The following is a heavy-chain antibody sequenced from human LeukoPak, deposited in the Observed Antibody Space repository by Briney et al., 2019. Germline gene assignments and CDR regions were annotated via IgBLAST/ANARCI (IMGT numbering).Heavy chain of an antibody. Sequence: GGSLRLSCAASGVIVSSNSMTWVRQAPGKGLEWVSAISGSGGSTYYADSVKGRFTISRDNSKNTLYLQMNSLRTEDTALYYCAVLVATITFDFDYWGQGTLVTVSS. D-gene: IGHD5-12*01. CDR2: ISGSGGST. CDR1: GVIVSSNS. CDR3: AVLVATITFDFDY. J-gene: IGHJ4*02. V-gene: IGHV3-23*01.